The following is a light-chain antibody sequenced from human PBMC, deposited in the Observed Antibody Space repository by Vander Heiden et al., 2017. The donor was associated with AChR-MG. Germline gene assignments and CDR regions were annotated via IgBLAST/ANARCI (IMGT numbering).Light chain of an antibody. CDR1: QNLSNY. Sequence: DIQMTQSPSSLSASVGDRVTITCQASQNLSNYLNWYQQKPGKAPKLLIYDASYLETGVPARFSGSGSGTDFTFKISSLQPEDIATYYCQQYDNLLFTFGPGTKVDIK. J-gene: IGKJ3*01. CDR3: QQYDNLLFT. CDR2: DAS. V-gene: IGKV1-33*01.